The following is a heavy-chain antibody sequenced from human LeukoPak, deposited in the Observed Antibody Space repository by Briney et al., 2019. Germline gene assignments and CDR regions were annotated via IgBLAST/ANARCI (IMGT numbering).Heavy chain of an antibody. CDR2: IWYGGSNK. J-gene: IGHJ4*02. CDR1: GFTFSSYG. Sequence: PGGSLRLSCAASGFTFSSYGMHWVRQAPGKGLEWVAVIWYGGSNKYYADSVKGRFTISRDNSKNTLYLQMNSLRAEDTAVYYCAKNGLAVAGHHIFDYWGQGTLVTVSS. V-gene: IGHV3-30*02. D-gene: IGHD6-19*01. CDR3: AKNGLAVAGHHIFDY.